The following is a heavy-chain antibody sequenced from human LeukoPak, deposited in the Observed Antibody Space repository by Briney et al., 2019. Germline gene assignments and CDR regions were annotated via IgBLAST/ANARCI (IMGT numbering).Heavy chain of an antibody. V-gene: IGHV3-21*01. CDR3: VRDGSFGLDF. CDR1: GFSFSTYR. D-gene: IGHD1-26*01. Sequence: GGSLRLSCAASGFSFSTYRMHWVRQAPGEGLEWVSSISTGSTYVYYADSVEGRFTISRDKTKNSLYLQMNTLRAEDTAVYYCVRDGSFGLDFWGQGTLVTVSS. CDR2: ISTGSTYV. J-gene: IGHJ4*02.